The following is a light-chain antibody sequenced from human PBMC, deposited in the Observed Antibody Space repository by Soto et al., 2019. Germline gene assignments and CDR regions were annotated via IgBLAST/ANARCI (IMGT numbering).Light chain of an antibody. V-gene: IGKV3-11*01. Sequence: IVLTQYPGTLSLSPGERATLSCRASQSVSSYLAWYQQKPGQAPRLLIYDASNRATGIPARFSGSGSGTDFTLTISSLEPEDFAVYYCQQRSNWPWTFGQGTNVDIK. CDR3: QQRSNWPWT. CDR2: DAS. J-gene: IGKJ1*01. CDR1: QSVSSY.